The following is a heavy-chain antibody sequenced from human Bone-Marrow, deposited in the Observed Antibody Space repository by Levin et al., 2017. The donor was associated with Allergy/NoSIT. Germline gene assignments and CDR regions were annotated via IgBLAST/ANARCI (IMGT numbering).Heavy chain of an antibody. J-gene: IGHJ4*02. Sequence: GSLRLSCTVSGGSISTYYWTWIRQAPGKGLEWIGFSYYTGSTNYNPSLKSRLTISVDLSKNEVSLKLKSVTAADTAVYYCARGASTLDFWGQGTLVTVSS. CDR2: SYYTGST. CDR3: ARGASTLDF. CDR1: GGSISTYY. V-gene: IGHV4-59*01.